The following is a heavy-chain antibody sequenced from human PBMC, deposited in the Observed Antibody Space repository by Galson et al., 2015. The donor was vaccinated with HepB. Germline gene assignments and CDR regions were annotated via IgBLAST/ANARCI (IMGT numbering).Heavy chain of an antibody. J-gene: IGHJ6*02. V-gene: IGHV3-48*02. Sequence: LRLSCAASGFTFTSHSLNWVRQAPGRGLEWISYISSTSRTIHYADSVKGRFTVSRDNVKDFMFLEMSNLRDDDTAVYYCTRDPYDYVWGSYRVALLGDVWGQGTTVIVSS. D-gene: IGHD3-16*02. CDR2: ISSTSRTI. CDR3: TRDPYDYVWGSYRVALLGDV. CDR1: GFTFTSHS.